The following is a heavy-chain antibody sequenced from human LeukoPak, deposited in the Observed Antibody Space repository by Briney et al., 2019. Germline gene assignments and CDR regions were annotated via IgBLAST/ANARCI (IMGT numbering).Heavy chain of an antibody. J-gene: IGHJ4*02. Sequence: GGSLRLSCAASGFTFSSYSMNWVRQAPGKGLEWVAFIRFDGRDKYYIDSVKGRFTISRDNSKSTLDLQMNSLRVEDAAVYYCAKDRYSTSSTFTINPFDYWGQGILVTVSS. CDR2: IRFDGRDK. CDR3: AKDRYSTSSTFTINPFDY. V-gene: IGHV3-30*02. D-gene: IGHD6-13*01. CDR1: GFTFSSYS.